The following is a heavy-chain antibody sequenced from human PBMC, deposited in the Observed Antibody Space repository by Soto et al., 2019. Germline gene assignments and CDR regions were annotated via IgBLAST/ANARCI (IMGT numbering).Heavy chain of an antibody. D-gene: IGHD6-25*01. CDR2: IYYSGST. CDR1: AGSVSSANYY. J-gene: IGHJ4*02. Sequence: SETLSLTWAVSAGSVSSANYYWSWIRRPPGKGLEWIGYIYYSGSTNYNPSLTSRVTISRDTSKDHFSLKLSSVTAADTAIYYCARASVGYNDNCLNYWGRGTLVTASS. CDR3: ARASVGYNDNCLNY. V-gene: IGHV4-61*03.